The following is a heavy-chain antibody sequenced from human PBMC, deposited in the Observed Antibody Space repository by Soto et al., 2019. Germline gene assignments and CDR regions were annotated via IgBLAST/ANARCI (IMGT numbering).Heavy chain of an antibody. CDR3: AGDTVTTMSDTDWFDP. J-gene: IGHJ5*02. D-gene: IGHD4-17*01. CDR1: CGSISRGDYY. V-gene: IGHV4-30-4*01. Sequence: SETLSVMCTVSCGSISRGDYYCSWIRQPPGKGLEWIGYIYYSGSTYYNPSLKSRVTISIDTSKNQFSPKLGSVTAADTAAYYCAGDTVTTMSDTDWFDPGGQGALVTVPQ. CDR2: IYYSGST.